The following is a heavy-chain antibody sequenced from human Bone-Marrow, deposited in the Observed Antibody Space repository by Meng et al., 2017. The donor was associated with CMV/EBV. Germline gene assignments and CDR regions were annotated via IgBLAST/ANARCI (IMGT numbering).Heavy chain of an antibody. V-gene: IGHV4-59*12. CDR2: IYYSGST. D-gene: IGHD3-16*01. CDR3: AREEYRRTNDYRGYYYYGMDV. CDR1: GGSISSYY. J-gene: IGHJ6*02. Sequence: SETLSLTCTVSGGSISSYYWSWIRQPPGKGLEWIGYIYYSGSTNYNPSLKSRVTISVDTSKNQFSLKLSSVTAADTAVYYCAREEYRRTNDYRGYYYYGMDVWGQGTTVTVSS.